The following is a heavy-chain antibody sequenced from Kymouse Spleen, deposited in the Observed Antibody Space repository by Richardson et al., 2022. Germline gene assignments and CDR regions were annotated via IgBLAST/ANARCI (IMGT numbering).Heavy chain of an antibody. CDR3: TITMVRGVITYYYYGMDV. CDR2: IRSKANSYAT. CDR1: GFTFSGSA. Sequence: EVQLVESGGGLVQPGGSLKLSCAASGFTFSGSAMHWVRQASGKGLEWVGRIRSKANSYATAYAASVKGRFTISRDDSKNTAYLQMNSLKTEDTAVYYCTITMVRGVITYYYYGMDVWGQGTTVTVSS. D-gene: IGHD3-10*01. V-gene: IGHV3-73*02. J-gene: IGHJ6*02.